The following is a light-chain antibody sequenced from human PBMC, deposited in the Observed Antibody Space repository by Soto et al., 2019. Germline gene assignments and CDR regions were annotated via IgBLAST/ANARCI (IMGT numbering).Light chain of an antibody. J-gene: IGKJ5*01. V-gene: IGKV3-20*01. CDR2: GAS. CDR3: QHYGFSPPIT. Sequence: EIVLTQSPVALSLSPGERATLSCRASQSVSSYLAWYQQKPGQAPRLLVYGASSRATGIPDRFSGSGSGTDFTLIISRLEPEDFAVYYCQHYGFSPPITFGQGTRLEI. CDR1: QSVSSY.